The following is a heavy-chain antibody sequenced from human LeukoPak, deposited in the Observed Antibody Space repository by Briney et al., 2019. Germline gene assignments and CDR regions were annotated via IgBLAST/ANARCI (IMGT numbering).Heavy chain of an antibody. J-gene: IGHJ4*02. Sequence: KASETLSLTCTVSGDSLSDTNNYWGWVRQPPGKGLEWIGSIYYSGTTIYDPSLKSRVTVSVDTSKNQYFLRLTSVTAADTAVYFCARSPFNLYFDFWGQGTLVPVSS. CDR1: GDSLSDTNNY. D-gene: IGHD2-15*01. CDR2: IYYSGTT. V-gene: IGHV4-39*07. CDR3: ARSPFNLYFDF.